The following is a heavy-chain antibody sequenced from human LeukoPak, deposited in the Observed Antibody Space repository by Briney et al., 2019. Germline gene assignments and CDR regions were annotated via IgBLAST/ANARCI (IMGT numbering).Heavy chain of an antibody. D-gene: IGHD3-10*01. CDR2: INYSGSI. CDR1: GGSISSYY. Sequence: SETLSLTCTASGGSISSYYWSWIRQPPGKGLEWIGYINYSGSINYNPSLKSRVTISVDTSKNQFSLKLSSVTAADTAVYYCAREATGRGYSWFDPWGQGTLVTVSS. CDR3: AREATGRGYSWFDP. J-gene: IGHJ5*02. V-gene: IGHV4-59*01.